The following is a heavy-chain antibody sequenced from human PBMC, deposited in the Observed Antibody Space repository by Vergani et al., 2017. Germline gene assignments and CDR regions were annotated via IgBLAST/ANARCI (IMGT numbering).Heavy chain of an antibody. V-gene: IGHV4-39*02. J-gene: IGHJ4*02. CDR1: GGSISSGDYY. D-gene: IGHD3-22*01. CDR2: ISSSGSP. CDR3: AKDNVPGYYDSSGYCDY. Sequence: QVQLQESGPGLVKPSQTLSLTCTVSGGSISSGDYYWGFIRQPPGKGLEWIGSISSSGSPYYNPTLKSRLAFSVDTSKNLFSLRLKSVTATDTGMYYCAKDNVPGYYDSSGYCDYWGQGTLVTVSS.